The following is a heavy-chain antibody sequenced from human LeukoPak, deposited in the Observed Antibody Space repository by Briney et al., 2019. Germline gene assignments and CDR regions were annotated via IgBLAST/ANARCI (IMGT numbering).Heavy chain of an antibody. CDR2: ISYDGSNK. V-gene: IGHV3-30-3*01. Sequence: GGSLRLSCAASGFTFSSYAMHWVRQAPGKGLEWVAVISYDGSNKYYADSVKGRFTISRDNSKSTLYLQMNSLRAEDTAVYYCARDLLVGATSLFPFGYWGQGTLVTVSS. CDR3: ARDLLVGATSLFPFGY. J-gene: IGHJ4*02. D-gene: IGHD1-26*01. CDR1: GFTFSSYA.